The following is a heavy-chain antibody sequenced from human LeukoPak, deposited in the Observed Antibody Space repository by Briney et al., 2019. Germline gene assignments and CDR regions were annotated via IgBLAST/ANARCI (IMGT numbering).Heavy chain of an antibody. J-gene: IGHJ4*02. CDR3: ARGGDYAVPDFDY. Sequence: PSETLSLTCNVSGASISNYYWSWIRQSPEKGLEWIGFICYSGSTNYNPSLESRVTISFDTSRNYFSLKLSSVTAADTAVYYCARGGDYAVPDFDYWGQGTLVTVSS. CDR1: GASISNYY. V-gene: IGHV4-59*01. D-gene: IGHD4-17*01. CDR2: ICYSGST.